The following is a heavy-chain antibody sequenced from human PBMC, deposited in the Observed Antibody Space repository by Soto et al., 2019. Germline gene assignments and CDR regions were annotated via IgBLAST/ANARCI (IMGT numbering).Heavy chain of an antibody. V-gene: IGHV1-69*01. D-gene: IGHD5-18*01. CDR3: ARVLTDMAFELGPMDV. Sequence: QVQLVQSGAEVKKPGSSVKVSCKASGGPFSSYAISWVRQAPGQGLEWMGGIIPIFGTANYAQKFQGRVTINADESTSTAYMELSSLRSEDTAVYYCARVLTDMAFELGPMDVWGQGTTVTVSS. CDR1: GGPFSSYA. CDR2: IIPIFGTA. J-gene: IGHJ6*02.